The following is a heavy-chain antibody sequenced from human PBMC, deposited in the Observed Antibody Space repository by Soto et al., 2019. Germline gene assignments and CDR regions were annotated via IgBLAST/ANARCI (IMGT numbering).Heavy chain of an antibody. V-gene: IGHV3-23*01. CDR2: ISGSGGST. CDR1: GFTFSGYA. J-gene: IGHJ4*02. Sequence: GGSLRLSCAASGFTFSGYAMSWVRQSPGKGLEWVSAISGSGGSTYYADSVKGRFTISRDNSKNTLYLQMNSLRAEDTAVYYCAKDRFWSGYYTGDFDYWGQGTLVTVSS. CDR3: AKDRFWSGYYTGDFDY. D-gene: IGHD3-3*01.